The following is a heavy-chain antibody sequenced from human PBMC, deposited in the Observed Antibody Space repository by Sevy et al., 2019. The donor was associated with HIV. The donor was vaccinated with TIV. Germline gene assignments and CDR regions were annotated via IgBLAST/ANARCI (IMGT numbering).Heavy chain of an antibody. CDR3: ARNLVDTAMGWFDP. CDR1: GYTFTSYG. J-gene: IGHJ5*02. V-gene: IGHV1-18*01. Sequence: ASVKVSCKASGYTFTSYGISWVRQAPGQGLEWMGWISAYNGNTNYAQKLQGRVTMTTDTSTSTAYMELRSPRSDDTAVYYCARNLVDTAMGWFDPWGQGTLVTVSS. CDR2: ISAYNGNT. D-gene: IGHD5-18*01.